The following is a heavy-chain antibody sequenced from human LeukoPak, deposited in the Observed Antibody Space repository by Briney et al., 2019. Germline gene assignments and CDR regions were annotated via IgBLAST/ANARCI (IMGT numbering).Heavy chain of an antibody. J-gene: IGHJ4*02. CDR1: GYTFTDYY. V-gene: IGHV1-2*06. CDR3: ARRVQSTGVFDY. D-gene: IGHD1-1*01. Sequence: ASVKVSCNASGYTFTDYYMHWVRQAPGQGLEWMGRIKPNNGDTNYAQKFQGRVTMTRGTSINTAYMELSRLESDDTAVYYCARRVQSTGVFDYWGQGTLVTVSS. CDR2: IKPNNGDT.